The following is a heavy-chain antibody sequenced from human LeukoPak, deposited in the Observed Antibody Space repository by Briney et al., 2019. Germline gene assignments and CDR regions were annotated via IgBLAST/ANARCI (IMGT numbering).Heavy chain of an antibody. V-gene: IGHV4-59*01. CDR1: GGSISTNY. D-gene: IGHD5-24*01. CDR3: ERARDGYKSRGFDY. J-gene: IGHJ4*02. CDR2: IHISGST. Sequence: KPSETLSLTCTVSGGSISTNYWSWIRQPPGKGLEWIGYIHISGSTNYNPSLKSRVTISVDTSKNRVSVNLSSVTAADTAMYYCERARDGYKSRGFDYWGQGTLVTVSS.